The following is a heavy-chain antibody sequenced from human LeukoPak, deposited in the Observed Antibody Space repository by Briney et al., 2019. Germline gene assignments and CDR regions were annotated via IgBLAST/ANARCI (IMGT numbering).Heavy chain of an antibody. D-gene: IGHD1-1*01. V-gene: IGHV3-30-3*01. J-gene: IGHJ4*02. Sequence: AGGSLRLSCAASGFTFSNYAMHWVRQAPGKGLEWVAVISSDGSNKYYADSVKGRFTISRDNSKNTLYLQMNSLRAEDTAAYYCFFPGVTGKVYWGQGTLVTVSS. CDR2: ISSDGSNK. CDR3: FFPGVTGKVY. CDR1: GFTFSNYA.